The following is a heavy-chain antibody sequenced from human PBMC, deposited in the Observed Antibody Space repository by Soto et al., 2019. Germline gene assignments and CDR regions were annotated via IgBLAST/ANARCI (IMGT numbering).Heavy chain of an antibody. J-gene: IGHJ4*02. CDR1: GFTFTNFR. V-gene: IGHV3-74*01. CDR3: ARDSWYFDV. Sequence: GGSLRLSCGASGFTFTNFRMHWVCQVPGKGLVWVSRIDTSGTSTSYADSVKGLFTISRDNAKSTVTLQMNSLRADGTGVYYCARDSWYFDVWSQGSLVTVSS. CDR2: IDTSGTST. D-gene: IGHD6-13*01.